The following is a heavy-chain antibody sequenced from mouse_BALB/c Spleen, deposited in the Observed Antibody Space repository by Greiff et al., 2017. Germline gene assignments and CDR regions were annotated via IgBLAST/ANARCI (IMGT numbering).Heavy chain of an antibody. CDR2: ISSGGSYT. CDR3: ARHGATVVATEDFDY. CDR1: GFTFSSYG. D-gene: IGHD1-1*01. V-gene: IGHV5-6*01. Sequence: EVKLVESGGDLVKPGGSLKLSCAASGFTFSSYGMSWVRQTPDKRLEWVATISSGGSYTYYPDSVKGRFTISRDNAKNTLYLQMSSLKSEDTAMYYCARHGATVVATEDFDYWGQGTTLTVSS. J-gene: IGHJ2*01.